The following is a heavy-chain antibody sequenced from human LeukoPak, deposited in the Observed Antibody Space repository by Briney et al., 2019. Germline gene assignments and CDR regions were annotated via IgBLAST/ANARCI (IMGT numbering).Heavy chain of an antibody. D-gene: IGHD3-22*01. CDR2: INHSGST. CDR1: GGSFSGCY. Sequence: SETLSLTCAVYGGSFSGCYWSWIRQPPGKGLEWIAEINHSGSTNYNPSLKSRVPISVDTSKNQSSLQLSSVTAADTAVYYCARGAPSGYDSSSNWFDPWGQGTLVTVSS. V-gene: IGHV4-34*01. CDR3: ARGAPSGYDSSSNWFDP. J-gene: IGHJ5*02.